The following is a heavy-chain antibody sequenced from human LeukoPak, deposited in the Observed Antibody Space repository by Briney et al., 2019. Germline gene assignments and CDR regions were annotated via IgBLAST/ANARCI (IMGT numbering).Heavy chain of an antibody. CDR3: ARDVTYYGADWFDH. CDR1: GFTFSSYG. D-gene: IGHD4-17*01. J-gene: IGHJ5*02. CDR2: ISSTASTI. Sequence: GESLRLSCAASGFTFSSYGMNWVRQAPGKGLEWVSYISSTASTIYYADSVKGRFTISRDNAKNSLFLQMNSLRAEDTAVYYCARDVTYYGADWFDHWGQGTLVTVSS. V-gene: IGHV3-48*04.